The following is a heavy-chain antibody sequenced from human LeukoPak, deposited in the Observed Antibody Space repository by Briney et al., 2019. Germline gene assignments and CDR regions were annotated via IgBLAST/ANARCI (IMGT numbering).Heavy chain of an antibody. V-gene: IGHV3-7*03. D-gene: IGHD6-13*01. CDR3: AKGLAAAGPNPFDY. Sequence: GGSLRLSCAASGFTFSSYWMSWVRQAPGKGLEWVANIKRDGSDKYYVGSVEGRFTISRDNAKNSLYLQMNSLRAEDMALYYCAKGLAAAGPNPFDYWGQGTLVTVSS. CDR1: GFTFSSYW. J-gene: IGHJ4*02. CDR2: IKRDGSDK.